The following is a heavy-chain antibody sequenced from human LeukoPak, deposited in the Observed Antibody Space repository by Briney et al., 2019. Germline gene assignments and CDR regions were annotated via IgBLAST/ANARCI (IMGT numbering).Heavy chain of an antibody. CDR3: ARPAIGSGSYMTWFDP. D-gene: IGHD3-10*01. CDR1: GASIDTRTYF. J-gene: IGHJ5*02. CDR2: IYYSGST. V-gene: IGHV4-39*01. Sequence: PSETLSLTCTVSGASIDTRTYFWSWIRQPPGKGLEWIGSIYYSGSTYYNPSLKSRVTISVDTSKNQFSLKLSSVTAADTAVYYCARPAIGSGSYMTWFDPWGQGTLVTVSS.